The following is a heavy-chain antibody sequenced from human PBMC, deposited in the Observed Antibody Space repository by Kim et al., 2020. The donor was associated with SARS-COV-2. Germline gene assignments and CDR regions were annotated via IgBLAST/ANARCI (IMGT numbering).Heavy chain of an antibody. Sequence: ASVKVSCKASGYVFTRYGLSWVRQAPGQGPEWMGWINPYNGNTDYAPNLQDRVIMTTDTSTTTAYMELRNLRRDDTAMYYCAFYYESGHLDPWGQGTLVTVSS. CDR2: INPYNGNT. CDR3: AFYYESGHLDP. V-gene: IGHV1-18*01. CDR1: GYVFTRYG. D-gene: IGHD3-16*01. J-gene: IGHJ5*02.